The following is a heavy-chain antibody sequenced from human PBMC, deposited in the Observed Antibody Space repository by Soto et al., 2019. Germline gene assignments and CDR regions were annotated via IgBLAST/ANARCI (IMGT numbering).Heavy chain of an antibody. J-gene: IGHJ4*02. CDR3: ARKNVVVLGDNGFL. CDR2: ISDSGGST. D-gene: IGHD2-15*01. CDR1: GFTFSSYA. Sequence: EVQLLESGGGLVQPGGSLRLSCAASGFTFSSYAMSWVRQAPGRGLEWVSTISDSGGSTFYADSVKGRFTISRDNSKHTLYLQMNSLRAEDTAAYYCARKNVVVLGDNGFLWGQGTLVTVSS. V-gene: IGHV3-23*01.